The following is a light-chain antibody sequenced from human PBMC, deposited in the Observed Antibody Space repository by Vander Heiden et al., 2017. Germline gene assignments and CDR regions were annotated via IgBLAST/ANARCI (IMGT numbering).Light chain of an antibody. J-gene: IGKJ2*03. V-gene: IGKV4-1*01. CDR1: QSFFYTSHNKNY. CDR2: WAS. Sequence: DIVMTQSPDSLAVSLGERAPINCKYRQSFFYTSHNKNYLGWYQQKPGQPPRLLIYWASTRESGVPDRFSGGGSGKDFTLTISRLQAEDVAVYYCQQYYITPCFGWGTKLEIK. CDR3: QQYYITPC.